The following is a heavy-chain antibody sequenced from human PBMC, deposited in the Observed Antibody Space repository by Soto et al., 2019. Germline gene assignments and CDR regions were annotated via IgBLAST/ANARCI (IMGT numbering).Heavy chain of an antibody. CDR3: AKRPTTLDTLPYFD. V-gene: IGHV4-39*01. Sequence: SVIQSLTWIVSDGSIICSVYYLGWQRPPPGKGLEWIGSIYHSGRTYYNPSLKSRVSISIDTSKNQFSLKLSSVTAADTALHVLAKRPTTLDTLPYFD. D-gene: IGHD1-1*01. J-gene: IGHJ4*01. CDR2: IYHSGRT. CDR1: DGSIICSVYY.